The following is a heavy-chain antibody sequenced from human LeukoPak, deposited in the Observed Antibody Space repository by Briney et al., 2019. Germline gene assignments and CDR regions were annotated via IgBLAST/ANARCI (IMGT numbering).Heavy chain of an antibody. Sequence: GGSLRLSCAASGFTFTTYAMSWVRQAPGKGLEWVSAISGSGGTTYYADSVEGRFTISRDNSKNTLYVQMNSLRAEDTAVYYCAKEITFGGVIDYWGQGTLVTVSS. CDR3: AKEITFGGVIDY. CDR1: GFTFTTYA. CDR2: ISGSGGTT. J-gene: IGHJ4*02. V-gene: IGHV3-23*01. D-gene: IGHD3-16*02.